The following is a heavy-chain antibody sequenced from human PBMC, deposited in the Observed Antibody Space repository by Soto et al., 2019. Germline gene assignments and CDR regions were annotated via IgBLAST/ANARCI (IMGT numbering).Heavy chain of an antibody. V-gene: IGHV4-59*01. CDR1: GGSISSYY. Sequence: SETLSLTCTVSGGSISSYYWSWIRQPPGKGLEWIGYIYYSGSTNYNPSLKSRVTISVDTSKNQFSLKLSSVTAADTAVYYCVRGRVTNYYGMDVWGQGTTVT. CDR2: IYYSGST. D-gene: IGHD3-10*01. J-gene: IGHJ6*02. CDR3: VRGRVTNYYGMDV.